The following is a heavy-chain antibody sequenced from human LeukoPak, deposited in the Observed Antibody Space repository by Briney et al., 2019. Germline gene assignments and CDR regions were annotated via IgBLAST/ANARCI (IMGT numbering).Heavy chain of an antibody. J-gene: IGHJ5*02. D-gene: IGHD2-2*02. V-gene: IGHV3-23*01. CDR1: GFTFSSYA. CDR2: ISGSGGST. CDR3: ARDPDCDSTSCYIGPYNWFDP. Sequence: TGGSLRLSCAASGFTFSSYAMSWVRQAPGKGLEWVSGISGSGGSTHYADSVKGRFTISRDNSKNALYLQTNTLRAEDTAVYYCARDPDCDSTSCYIGPYNWFDPWGQGTLVTVSS.